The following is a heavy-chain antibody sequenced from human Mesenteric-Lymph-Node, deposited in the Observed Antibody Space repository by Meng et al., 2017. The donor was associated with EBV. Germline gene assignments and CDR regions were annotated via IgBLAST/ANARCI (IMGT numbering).Heavy chain of an antibody. J-gene: IGHJ4*02. V-gene: IGHV4-39*07. Sequence: QLQLQESGPGLLKPSXXXXPTXTVSGGSISGGNYNWVWFRQPPGKGLEWIGSIHYSGTTYQNPSLASRITISVDTSKNQFSLNLSSVTAADTAVYYCARGSRDVEGFDYWGQGTLVTVSS. CDR3: ARGSRDVEGFDY. CDR2: IHYSGTT. CDR1: GGSISGGNYN.